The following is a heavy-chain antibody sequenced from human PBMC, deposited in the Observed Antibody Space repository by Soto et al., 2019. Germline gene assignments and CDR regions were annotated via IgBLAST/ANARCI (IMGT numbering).Heavy chain of an antibody. CDR2: IHVGNGNT. Sequence: QVQVVQSGAEVKKPGASVKVSCKASGYSFMNYGMHWVRQAPGQRLEWMGWIHVGNGNTKYSQKFQGRVTITRDTSASTAYMELNSLRSEDTAVSYCARKYSSGSFDSWGQGTLVTVSS. CDR1: GYSFMNYG. V-gene: IGHV1-3*01. CDR3: ARKYSSGSFDS. D-gene: IGHD6-19*01. J-gene: IGHJ4*02.